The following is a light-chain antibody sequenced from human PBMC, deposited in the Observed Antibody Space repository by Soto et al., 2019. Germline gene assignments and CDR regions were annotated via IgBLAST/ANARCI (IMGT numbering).Light chain of an antibody. CDR1: SSDVGGYNY. J-gene: IGLJ2*01. V-gene: IGLV2-14*01. CDR3: SSYTSSSTLDVL. CDR2: DVS. Sequence: QSALTQPASVSGSPGQSIIISCTGTSSDVGGYNYVSWYQQHPGKAPKLMIYDVSNRPSGVSNRFSGSKSGNTASLTISGLQAEDEADYYCSSYTSSSTLDVLFGGGTKLTVL.